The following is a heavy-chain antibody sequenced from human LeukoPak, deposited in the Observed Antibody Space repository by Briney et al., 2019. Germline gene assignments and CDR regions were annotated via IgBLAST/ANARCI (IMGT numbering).Heavy chain of an antibody. CDR1: GFTFSSNT. V-gene: IGHV3-21*01. CDR3: ARGGSPMAY. Sequence: GGSLRLSCAASGFTFSSNTMNWVRQAPGKGLEWVSSISSSSSSIDYADSVKGRFTISRDNAKNSLYLQMNSLRPKDTAVYYCARGGSPMAYWGQGTLVTVSS. J-gene: IGHJ4*02. CDR2: ISSSSSSI. D-gene: IGHD3-10*01.